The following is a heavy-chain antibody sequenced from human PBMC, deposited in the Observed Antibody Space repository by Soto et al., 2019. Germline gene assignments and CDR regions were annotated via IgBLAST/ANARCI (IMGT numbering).Heavy chain of an antibody. J-gene: IGHJ3*02. CDR1: GYTFTSYY. V-gene: IGHV1-46*03. D-gene: IGHD3-9*01. CDR3: ARVTDYDILTGYPAPDAFDI. Sequence: QVQLVQSGAEVKKPGASVKVSCKASGYTFTSYYMHWVRQAPGQGLEWMGIINPSGGSTSYAQKLQGRVTMTRDTSTSTVYMELSSLRSEDTAVYYCARVTDYDILTGYPAPDAFDIWGQGTMVTVSS. CDR2: INPSGGST.